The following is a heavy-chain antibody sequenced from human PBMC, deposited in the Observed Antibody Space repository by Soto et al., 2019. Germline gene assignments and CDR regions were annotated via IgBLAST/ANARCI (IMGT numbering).Heavy chain of an antibody. CDR3: AKDGGVSSWKYCSGGSCYYYYMDV. CDR1: AFTFSNYA. Sequence: EVQLLESGGDLVQPGGSLRLSCAASAFTFSNYAMSWVRQAPGKGLEWVSAISGSGGTTYYADSVTGRFSISRDNSKNTVYLQLSSLRAEDTAVYYCAKDGGVSSWKYCSGGSCYYYYMDVWGKGTTVTVSS. J-gene: IGHJ6*03. D-gene: IGHD2-15*01. CDR2: ISGSGGTT. V-gene: IGHV3-23*01.